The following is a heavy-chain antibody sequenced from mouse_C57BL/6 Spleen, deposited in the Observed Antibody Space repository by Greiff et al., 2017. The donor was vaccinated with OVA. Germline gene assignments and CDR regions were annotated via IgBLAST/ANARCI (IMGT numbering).Heavy chain of an antibody. D-gene: IGHD1-1*01. CDR1: GYSFTGYY. Sequence: VQLQQSGPELVKPGASVKISCKASGYSFTGYYMNWVKQSPEKSLEWIGEINPSTGGTTYNQKFKAKATLTVDKSSSTAYMQLKSLTSEDSAVYYCARTHYYGSSYSDYWGQGTTLTVSS. V-gene: IGHV1-42*01. CDR3: ARTHYYGSSYSDY. CDR2: INPSTGGT. J-gene: IGHJ2*01.